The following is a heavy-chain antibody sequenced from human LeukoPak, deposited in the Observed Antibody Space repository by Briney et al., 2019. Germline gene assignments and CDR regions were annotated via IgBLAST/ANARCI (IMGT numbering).Heavy chain of an antibody. Sequence: ASVKVPCKVSGSTLTELSMHWVRQAPGEGLEWMGGFDPEDGEAIYAQKFQGRVTMTEDTSTDTVYMELSSLRSEDTAVYYCATDFLGFDPWGQGTLVTVSS. CDR1: GSTLTELS. CDR2: FDPEDGEA. V-gene: IGHV1-24*01. J-gene: IGHJ5*02. CDR3: ATDFLGFDP. D-gene: IGHD2/OR15-2a*01.